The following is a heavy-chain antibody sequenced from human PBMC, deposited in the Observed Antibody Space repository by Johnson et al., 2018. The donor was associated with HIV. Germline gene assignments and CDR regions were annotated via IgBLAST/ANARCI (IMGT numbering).Heavy chain of an antibody. CDR3: ARDWGTRGWDDAFDI. CDR2: IKQDGSEK. Sequence: VHLVESGGGLVQPGGSLRLSCAASGFTFSSYWMSWVRQAPGKGLEWVANIKQDGSEKYYVDSVKGRFTISRDNAKNSLYLQMNSLRAEDTAVYYCARDWGTRGWDDAFDIWGQGTMVTVSS. V-gene: IGHV3-7*01. CDR1: GFTFSSYW. D-gene: IGHD3-16*01. J-gene: IGHJ3*02.